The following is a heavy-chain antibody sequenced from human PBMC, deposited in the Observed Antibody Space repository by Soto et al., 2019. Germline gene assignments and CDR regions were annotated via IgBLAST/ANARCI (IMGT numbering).Heavy chain of an antibody. J-gene: IGHJ6*02. V-gene: IGHV1-18*04. CDR1: GYTFTSYG. CDR2: ISAYNGNT. D-gene: IGHD6-13*01. Sequence: GASVKVSCKASGYTFTSYGISWVRQAPGQGLEWMGWISAYNGNTNYAQKLQGRVTMTTDTSTSTAYMELRSLRSDDTAVYYCARDRLGLAAGTYYYGMDVWGQGTTVTVSS. CDR3: ARDRLGLAAGTYYYGMDV.